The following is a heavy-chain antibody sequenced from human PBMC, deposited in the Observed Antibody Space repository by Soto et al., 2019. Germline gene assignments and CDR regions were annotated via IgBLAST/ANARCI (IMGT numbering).Heavy chain of an antibody. V-gene: IGHV5-10-1*01. Sequence: PWESLKISCKGSGYTFSNFWINWVRQMPGKGLEWMGRIDPDDSYTKYSPSFQGHATISVDKSISTAFLQWSSLRSDDTAVYYCARSQSIAAAGPYYYYGMDVWGQGTTVTVSS. CDR1: GYTFSNFW. CDR3: ARSQSIAAAGPYYYYGMDV. D-gene: IGHD6-13*01. J-gene: IGHJ6*02. CDR2: IDPDDSYT.